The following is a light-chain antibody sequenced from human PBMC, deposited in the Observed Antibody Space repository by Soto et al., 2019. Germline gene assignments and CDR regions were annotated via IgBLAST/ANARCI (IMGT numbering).Light chain of an antibody. Sequence: DIQMTQSPSTLSASVGDRVTITCRASQSISSWLAWYQQKPGKAPKLLIYKASSLESGVPSRFSGSGSGTEFTLTISILQPDDFATYYCQQYNSYSPRTFGQGTKVAIK. V-gene: IGKV1-5*03. CDR3: QQYNSYSPRT. CDR2: KAS. J-gene: IGKJ1*01. CDR1: QSISSW.